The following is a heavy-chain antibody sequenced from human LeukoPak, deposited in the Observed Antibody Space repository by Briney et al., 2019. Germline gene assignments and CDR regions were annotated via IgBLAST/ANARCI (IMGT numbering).Heavy chain of an antibody. CDR1: GGSISSSGYY. CDR3: GGGYSASPPQD. J-gene: IGHJ4*02. D-gene: IGHD2-2*03. Sequence: ASETLSLTCTVSGGSISSSGYYWGWIRQSPGKGLEWIGSIYYSGSTYYNPSLKSRVTISVDTSKNQFSLKLSSVTAADTAVYYCGGGYSASPPQDWGQGTLVTVSS. CDR2: IYYSGST. V-gene: IGHV4-39*01.